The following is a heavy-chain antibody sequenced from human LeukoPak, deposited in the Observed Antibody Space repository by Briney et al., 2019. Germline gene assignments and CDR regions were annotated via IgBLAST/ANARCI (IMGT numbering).Heavy chain of an antibody. CDR3: ARVEYDSLLLDY. CDR2: ISSSSSYI. J-gene: IGHJ4*02. D-gene: IGHD3-22*01. CDR1: GFTFSSYS. V-gene: IGHV3-21*01. Sequence: GGSLRLSCAASGFTFSSYSMNWVHQAPGKGLEWVSSISSSSSYIYYADSVKGRFTISRDNAKNSLYLQMNSLRAEDTAVYYCARVEYDSLLLDYWGQGTLVTVSS.